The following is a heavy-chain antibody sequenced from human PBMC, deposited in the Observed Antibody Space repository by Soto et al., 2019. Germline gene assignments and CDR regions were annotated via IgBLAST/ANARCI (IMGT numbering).Heavy chain of an antibody. CDR2: ISSSSGST. V-gene: IGHV3-11*06. J-gene: IGHJ6*02. CDR3: ARDRGGYDRLYYYHGMDV. Sequence: WGSLRLSCAASGFTFIDYYISFIRQSAVKWLEYISYISSSSGSTNYADSVKGRFTISRDNAKNSLYLQMSSLRAEDTAVYYCARDRGGYDRLYYYHGMDVWGQGTTVTVSS. D-gene: IGHD5-12*01. CDR1: GFTFIDYY.